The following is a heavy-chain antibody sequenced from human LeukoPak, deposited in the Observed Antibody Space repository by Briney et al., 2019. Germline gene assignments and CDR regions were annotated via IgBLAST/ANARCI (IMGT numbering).Heavy chain of an antibody. V-gene: IGHV1-2*02. CDR2: INPHNGAT. CDR3: ARGPSSGAFDF. CDR1: GYIFTVYY. J-gene: IGHJ3*01. Sequence: ASVKVSCKASGYIFTVYYMHWLRQAPGQGLEWMGWINPHNGATGYAHKLQGRVTMTRDTSINTAYMELSGLTSDDTAVYFCARGPSSGAFDFWGQGTTVTVSS. D-gene: IGHD6-6*01.